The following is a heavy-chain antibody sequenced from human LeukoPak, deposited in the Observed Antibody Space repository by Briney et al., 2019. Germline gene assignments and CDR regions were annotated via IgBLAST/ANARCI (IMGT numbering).Heavy chain of an antibody. CDR2: ISYTGST. Sequence: SETLSLTCAVYGGSFSGYYWSWIRRPPGKGLEYIGYISYTGSTNSNPSLKSRLTISVDTSKNQFSLKLRSVTAADTALYYCARIHDYGDYAFDRWGQGTLVTVSS. J-gene: IGHJ4*02. CDR3: ARIHDYGDYAFDR. CDR1: GGSFSGYY. D-gene: IGHD4-17*01. V-gene: IGHV4-59*08.